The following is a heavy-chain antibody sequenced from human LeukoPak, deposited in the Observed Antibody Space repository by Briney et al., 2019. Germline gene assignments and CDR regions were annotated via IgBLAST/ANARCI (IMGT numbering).Heavy chain of an antibody. CDR2: ISSSGSTI. J-gene: IGHJ1*01. D-gene: IGHD3-22*01. Sequence: GGSLRLSCAASGFTFSSYEMNWVRQAPGKGLEWVSYISSSGSTIYYADSVKGRFTISRDNAKNSLYLQMNSLRAEDTAVYYCAKTHSSLLLHWGQGTLVTVSS. V-gene: IGHV3-48*03. CDR3: AKTHSSLLLH. CDR1: GFTFSSYE.